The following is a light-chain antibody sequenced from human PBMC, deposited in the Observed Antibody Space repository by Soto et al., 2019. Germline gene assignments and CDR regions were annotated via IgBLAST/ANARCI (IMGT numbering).Light chain of an antibody. J-gene: IGKJ1*01. CDR2: GTS. Sequence: DIQMTQSPSPLFASIGDRVTITCRASQGIRNNLGWYQQKPGKAPKRLIYGTSNLQYGAPSRFSGSGSGTEFTLTITSLQPEDFATYYCLQHDTYPRTFGHGTKVHIK. V-gene: IGKV1-17*01. CDR3: LQHDTYPRT. CDR1: QGIRNN.